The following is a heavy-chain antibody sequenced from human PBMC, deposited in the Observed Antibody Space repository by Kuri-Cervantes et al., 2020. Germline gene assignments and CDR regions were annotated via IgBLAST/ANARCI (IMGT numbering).Heavy chain of an antibody. V-gene: IGHV4-39*01. D-gene: IGHD2-15*01. Sequence: SETLSLTCTVSGGSISSNTYYWGWIRQPPGKGLEWIGSTYYSGSTYYNPSLKSRVTISVDTSKNQFSLKLSSVTAADTAVYYCARHELVVAVPYWYFDLWGRGTLVTVSS. CDR3: ARHELVVAVPYWYFDL. J-gene: IGHJ2*01. CDR2: TYYSGST. CDR1: GGSISSNTYY.